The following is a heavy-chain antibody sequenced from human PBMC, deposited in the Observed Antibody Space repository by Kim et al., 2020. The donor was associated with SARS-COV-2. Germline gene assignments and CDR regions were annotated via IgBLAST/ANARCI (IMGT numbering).Heavy chain of an antibody. J-gene: IGHJ4*02. CDR3: ARRSVAGLDY. D-gene: IGHD6-19*01. CDR1: GYTFNDYA. V-gene: IGHV7-4-1*02. Sequence: ASVKVSCTTSGYTFNDYAINWVRQAPGQGFEWVGWINTKTGKTTYAQGFTGRFVFSLDTSVTTAYLQISGLKSEDTGIYYCARRSVAGLDYWVQGTLVTV. CDR2: INTKTGKT.